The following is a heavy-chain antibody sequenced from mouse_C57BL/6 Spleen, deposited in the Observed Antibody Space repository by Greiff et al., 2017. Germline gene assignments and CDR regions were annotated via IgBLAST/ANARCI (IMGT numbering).Heavy chain of an antibody. CDR1: GYAFTNYL. CDR2: LNPGSGGT. Sequence: QVQLQQSGAELVRPGTSVKVSCKASGYAFTNYLIEWVKQRPGQGLAWIGVLNPGSGGTTYNEKFKGKATLTADKSSSTAYMQLSSLTSEDSAVYFCARGTTVGGETFADWGQGTLVTVSA. V-gene: IGHV1-54*01. D-gene: IGHD1-1*01. CDR3: ARGTTVGGETFAD. J-gene: IGHJ3*01.